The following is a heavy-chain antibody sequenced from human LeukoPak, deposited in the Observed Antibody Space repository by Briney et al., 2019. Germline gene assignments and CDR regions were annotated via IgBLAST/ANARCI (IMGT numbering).Heavy chain of an antibody. D-gene: IGHD3-10*01. CDR2: MSNSGSTI. J-gene: IGHJ4*02. Sequence: GGSLRLSCAASGFSFSDYYMSWIRQAPGKGLEWVSYMSNSGSTIYYADSVKGRFTISRDNTKNSLYLQTNSLRAEDTAVYYCASVLWFGGIFFDYWGQGTLVTVSS. CDR3: ASVLWFGGIFFDY. V-gene: IGHV3-11*01. CDR1: GFSFSDYY.